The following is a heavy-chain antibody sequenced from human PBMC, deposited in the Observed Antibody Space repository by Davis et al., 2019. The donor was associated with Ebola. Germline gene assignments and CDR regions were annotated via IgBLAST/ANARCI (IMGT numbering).Heavy chain of an antibody. D-gene: IGHD4-17*01. Sequence: PGGSLRLSCAASGLFFNNYAMSWVRQASEKGLEWVGRVASKSYNYATLYAASVQGRFTISRDDSKNTAYLQMNSLKTEDTAVYYCSRQNYADYWFPFDPWGQGTLVTVSS. J-gene: IGHJ5*02. CDR2: VASKSYNYAT. CDR3: SRQNYADYWFPFDP. CDR1: GLFFNNYA. V-gene: IGHV3-73*01.